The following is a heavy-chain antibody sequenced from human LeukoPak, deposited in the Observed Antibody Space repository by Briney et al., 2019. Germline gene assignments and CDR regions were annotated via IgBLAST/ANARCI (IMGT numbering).Heavy chain of an antibody. CDR1: GFTFGSHW. V-gene: IGHV3-74*01. CDR3: ARGGDLGSCSGGSCYSVDY. Sequence: GGSLRLSCAASGFTFGSHWMHWVRQAPGKGLVWVSRINSDGSTTTYADSVKGRFTISRDNANNTLYLQMSSLRAEDTAVYYCARGGDLGSCSGGSCYSVDYWGQGTLVTVSS. J-gene: IGHJ4*02. D-gene: IGHD2-15*01. CDR2: INSDGSTT.